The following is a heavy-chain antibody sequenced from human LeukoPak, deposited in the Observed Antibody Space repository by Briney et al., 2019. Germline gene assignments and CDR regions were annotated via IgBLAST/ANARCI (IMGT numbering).Heavy chain of an antibody. CDR1: GFTFSSYA. V-gene: IGHV3-23*01. CDR3: AKDVGSSSPHFDY. J-gene: IGHJ4*02. D-gene: IGHD6-6*01. CDR2: ISGSGGST. Sequence: GGLRLSCAASGFTFSSYAMSWVRQAPGKGVEGVSAISGSGGSTYYADSAKGRFTISRDNSKNTLYLQMNSLRAEDTAVYYCAKDVGSSSPHFDYWGQGTLVRVS.